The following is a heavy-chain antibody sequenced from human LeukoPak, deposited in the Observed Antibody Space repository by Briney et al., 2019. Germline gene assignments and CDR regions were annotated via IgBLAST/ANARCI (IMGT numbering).Heavy chain of an antibody. J-gene: IGHJ4*02. CDR2: ISYDGSNK. D-gene: IGHD3-3*01. Sequence: GGSLRLSCATSGFTFSNYGVHWVRQAPGKGLEWVAFISYDGSNKYYVDSVKGRFTISRDNSKNTLYLQMNSLRAEDTAVYFCAKVGGVVIPGSFWGQGTLVTISS. CDR3: AKVGGVVIPGSF. CDR1: GFTFSNYG. V-gene: IGHV3-30*18.